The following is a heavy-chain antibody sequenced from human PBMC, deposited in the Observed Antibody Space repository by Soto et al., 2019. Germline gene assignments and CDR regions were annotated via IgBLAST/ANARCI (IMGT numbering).Heavy chain of an antibody. CDR1: GFTFSSFA. CDR3: AKDLIYGYNSGRPFDS. D-gene: IGHD6-19*01. V-gene: IGHV3-23*01. CDR2: LGSRGDST. J-gene: IGHJ4*02. Sequence: EVHLLESGGGLVQRGGSLRLSCAASGFTFSSFAMSWVRQAPGKGLEWVSALGSRGDSTYYADSVKGRFTISRDNSKNTLYLQMNSLRAEDTAVYYCAKDLIYGYNSGRPFDSWGQGTLVTVSS.